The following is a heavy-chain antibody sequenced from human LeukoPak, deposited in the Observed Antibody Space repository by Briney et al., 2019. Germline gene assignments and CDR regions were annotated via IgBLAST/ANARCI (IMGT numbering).Heavy chain of an antibody. Sequence: ASVKVSCKASGGTFSSYAISWVRQAPGQGLEWMGRIIPILGIANYAQKFQGRVTITADKSTSTAYMELSSLRSEDTAVYYCARDSGTGYSSGWWDYWGQGTLVTVSS. J-gene: IGHJ4*02. CDR1: GGTFSSYA. V-gene: IGHV1-69*04. CDR3: ARDSGTGYSSGWWDY. CDR2: IIPILGIA. D-gene: IGHD6-19*01.